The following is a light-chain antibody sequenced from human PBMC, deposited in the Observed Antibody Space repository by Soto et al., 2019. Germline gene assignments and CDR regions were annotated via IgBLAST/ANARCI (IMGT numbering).Light chain of an antibody. Sequence: EIVMTQSPATLSVSPGDTATLSCRASQSLNTNIAWYQQKPGQSPRLVVYDASERATDISVRFSGSGSGTDFTLTITTLQPEDFAVYYCQHYNEWPLTFGVGPRLDI. CDR3: QHYNEWPLT. CDR2: DAS. V-gene: IGKV3-15*01. J-gene: IGKJ4*01. CDR1: QSLNTN.